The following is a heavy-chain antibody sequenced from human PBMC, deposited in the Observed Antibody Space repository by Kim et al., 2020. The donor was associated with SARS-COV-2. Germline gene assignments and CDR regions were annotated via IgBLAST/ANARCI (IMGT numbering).Heavy chain of an antibody. Sequence: SETLSLTCTVSGGSISSYYWSWIRQPPGKGLEWIGYIYYSGSTNYNPSLKSRVTISVDTSKNQFSLKLSSVTAADTAVYYCARRAILTGYYGVWGQGTTVTVSS. J-gene: IGHJ6*02. CDR1: GGSISSYY. V-gene: IGHV4-59*08. CDR2: IYYSGST. D-gene: IGHD3-9*01. CDR3: ARRAILTGYYGV.